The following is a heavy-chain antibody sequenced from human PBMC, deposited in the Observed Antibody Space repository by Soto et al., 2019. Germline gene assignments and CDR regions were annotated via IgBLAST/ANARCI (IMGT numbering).Heavy chain of an antibody. V-gene: IGHV3-9*01. D-gene: IGHD3-3*02. CDR2: ISWNSGTT. Sequence: GGSRRLSCAASGFTFDNYAMHWVRQAPGKGLEWVSGISWNSGTTGYAESVKGRFTISRDNAKNSLYLQMNSLTAEDTAFYYYAKDIVKVLAAPFDYWGQGTLVTVSS. CDR1: GFTFDNYA. J-gene: IGHJ4*02. CDR3: AKDIVKVLAAPFDY.